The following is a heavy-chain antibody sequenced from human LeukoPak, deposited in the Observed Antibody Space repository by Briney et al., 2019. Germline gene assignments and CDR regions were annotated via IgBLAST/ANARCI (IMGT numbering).Heavy chain of an antibody. D-gene: IGHD6-6*01. Sequence: PSETLSLTCTVPGGSISSSYYWGWIRQPPGKGLEWIGYIYYSGSTNYNPSLKSRVTISVDTSKNQFSLKLSSVTAADTAVYYCARQEYSSSSFDYWGQGTLVTVSS. J-gene: IGHJ4*02. CDR3: ARQEYSSSSFDY. V-gene: IGHV4-61*01. CDR1: GGSISSSYY. CDR2: IYYSGST.